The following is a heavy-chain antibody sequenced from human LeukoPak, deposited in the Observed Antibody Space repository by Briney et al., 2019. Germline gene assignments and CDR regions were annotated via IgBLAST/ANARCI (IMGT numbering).Heavy chain of an antibody. V-gene: IGHV4-59*01. CDR3: ARGDEVHAFDI. Sequence: SETLSLTCTVSGGSISSYYWSWIRQPPGKGLEWIGYIYYSGSTNYNPSLKSRVTISVDTSKNQFSLKLSSVTAADTAVYYCARGDEVHAFDIWGQGTMVTVSS. J-gene: IGHJ3*02. CDR2: IYYSGST. CDR1: GGSISSYY. D-gene: IGHD2-2*01.